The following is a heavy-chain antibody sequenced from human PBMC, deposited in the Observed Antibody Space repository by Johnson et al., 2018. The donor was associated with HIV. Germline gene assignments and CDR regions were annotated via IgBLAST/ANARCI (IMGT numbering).Heavy chain of an antibody. J-gene: IGHJ3*02. CDR1: GFTFNDHY. V-gene: IGHV3-66*04. Sequence: MHLVESGGGLVKPGGSLRLSCAASGFTFNDHYMSWIRQAPGKGLEWVSVIYSGGSTYYADSMKGRFTISSDNSKNTLYLQMNSLGAEDKAVYYCARQVGRVFYAFDIWGPGTMVTVSS. D-gene: IGHD1-26*01. CDR3: ARQVGRVFYAFDI. CDR2: IYSGGST.